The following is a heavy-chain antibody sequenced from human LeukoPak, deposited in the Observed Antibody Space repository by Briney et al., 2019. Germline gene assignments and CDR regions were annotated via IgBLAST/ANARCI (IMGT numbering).Heavy chain of an antibody. CDR3: ARKIYGDYYFDY. J-gene: IGHJ4*02. V-gene: IGHV3-23*01. CDR2: ISGSGDNT. Sequence: GGSLRPSCAASGFTFSTYAMTWVRQAPGKGLEWVSAISGSGDNTYYADSVKGRFTIYRDNSKNTLYLQMNSLRAEDTAVFFCARKIYGDYYFDYWGQGTLVTVSS. D-gene: IGHD4-17*01. CDR1: GFTFSTYA.